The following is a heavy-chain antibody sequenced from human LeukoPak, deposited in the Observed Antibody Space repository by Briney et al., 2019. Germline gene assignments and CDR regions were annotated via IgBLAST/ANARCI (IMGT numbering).Heavy chain of an antibody. J-gene: IGHJ6*03. V-gene: IGHV1-69*13. Sequence: ASVKVSCKASGGTFSSYAISWVRQAPGQGLEWMGGIIPIFDTANYAQKFQGRVTITADESTSTAYMELSSLRSEDTAVYYCARVDSGTNWNDRYYYYYMDVWGKGTTVTVSS. CDR3: ARVDSGTNWNDRYYYYYMDV. CDR2: IIPIFDTA. CDR1: GGTFSSYA. D-gene: IGHD1-1*01.